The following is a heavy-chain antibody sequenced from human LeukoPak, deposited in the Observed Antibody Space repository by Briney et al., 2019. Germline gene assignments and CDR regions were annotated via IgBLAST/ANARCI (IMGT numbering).Heavy chain of an antibody. J-gene: IGHJ4*02. Sequence: SETLSLTCTVSGYSISSGYYWGWIRQPPGKGLGWSGRIYHSGSTYYNPSLKSRVTISVDTSKHQSSLKLSSVTAADTAVYYCAREGNGRGYTYGYVGYWGQGILVPVSS. CDR2: IYHSGST. CDR3: AREGNGRGYTYGYVGY. CDR1: GYSISSGYY. D-gene: IGHD5-18*01. V-gene: IGHV4-38-2*02.